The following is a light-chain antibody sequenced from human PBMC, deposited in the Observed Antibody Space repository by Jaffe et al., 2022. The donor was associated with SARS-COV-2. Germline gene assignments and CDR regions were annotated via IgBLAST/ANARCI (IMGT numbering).Light chain of an antibody. CDR3: QQYGSSPGT. CDR2: GAS. J-gene: IGKJ4*01. Sequence: EIVLTQSPDTLSLSPGERAIVSCRASQSVRSRYLAWYQQKPGQAPRLLVYGASSRATGVPDRFTGSGSETDFALTISRLEPEDFAVYYCQQYGSSPGTFGGGTKVDI. V-gene: IGKV3-20*01. CDR1: QSVRSRY.